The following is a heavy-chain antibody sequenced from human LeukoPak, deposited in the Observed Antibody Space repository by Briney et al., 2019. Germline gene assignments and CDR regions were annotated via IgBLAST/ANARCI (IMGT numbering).Heavy chain of an antibody. CDR2: FDGNGPNT. D-gene: IGHD2-2*01. V-gene: IGHV3-23*01. J-gene: IGHJ4*02. CDR3: AKDGRGYAIDY. Sequence: PAGGSLRLSCAASGFTFSSFAMTWVRQAPGKGLEWVSGFDGNGPNTYYADSVKGRWTISRDNSRNTLYLQMNSLRAEDTAVYYCAKDGRGYAIDYWGQGTLVTVSS. CDR1: GFTFSSFA.